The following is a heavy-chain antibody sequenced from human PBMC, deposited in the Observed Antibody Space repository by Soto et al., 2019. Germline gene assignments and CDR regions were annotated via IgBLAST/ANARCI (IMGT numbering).Heavy chain of an antibody. CDR3: AREREEYYYDSSGYPTPISFDI. CDR2: IIPIFGTA. J-gene: IGHJ3*02. Sequence: ASVKLSCKASGGTFSSYAISWVRQAPGQGLEWMGGIIPIFGTANYAQKFQGRVTITADESTSTAYMELSSLRSEDTAVYYCAREREEYYYDSSGYPTPISFDIWGQGTMVTVS. V-gene: IGHV1-69*13. CDR1: GGTFSSYA. D-gene: IGHD3-22*01.